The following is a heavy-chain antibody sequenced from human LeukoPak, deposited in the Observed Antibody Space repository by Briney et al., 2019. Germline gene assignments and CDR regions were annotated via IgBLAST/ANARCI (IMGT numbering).Heavy chain of an antibody. Sequence: GGSLRLSCAASGFTFSSYGMHWVRQAPGKGLEWVTFIRYDGSNKYYADSVKGRFTISRDNSKNTLYLQMNSLRPEDTAVYYCARSVPDDYGDYEEGVLFYYFGDWGQGTLVSVSS. V-gene: IGHV3-30*02. CDR1: GFTFSSYG. CDR3: ARSVPDDYGDYEEGVLFYYFGD. J-gene: IGHJ4*02. D-gene: IGHD4-17*01. CDR2: IRYDGSNK.